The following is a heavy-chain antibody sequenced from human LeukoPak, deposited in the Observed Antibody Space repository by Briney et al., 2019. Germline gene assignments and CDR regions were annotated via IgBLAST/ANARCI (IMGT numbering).Heavy chain of an antibody. J-gene: IGHJ4*02. Sequence: PGGSLRLSCAASGFTFSSYEMNWVRQAPGKGLEWVSYISSSGSTIYYADSVKGRFTISRDNAKNSLYLQMNSLRAEDTAVYYCASTIEIAAAGTGSFDYWGQGTLVTVSP. CDR2: ISSSGSTI. V-gene: IGHV3-48*03. CDR3: ASTIEIAAAGTGSFDY. CDR1: GFTFSSYE. D-gene: IGHD6-13*01.